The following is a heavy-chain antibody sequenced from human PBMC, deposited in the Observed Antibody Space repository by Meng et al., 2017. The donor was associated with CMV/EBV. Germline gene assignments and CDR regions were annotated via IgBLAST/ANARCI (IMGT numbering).Heavy chain of an antibody. D-gene: IGHD3/OR15-3a*01. V-gene: IGHV4-30-4*08. CDR2: IYYSGST. CDR3: AREEIGLDP. CDR1: GGSISSCDYY. Sequence: QWQQLEPGPGLLKPSQTLSLTFTFSGGSISSCDYYWSLIRQPPGKGLEWIGYIYYSGSTYYNPSLKSRVTISVDTSKNQFSLKLSSVTAADTAVYYCAREEIGLDPWGQGTLVTVSS. J-gene: IGHJ5*02.